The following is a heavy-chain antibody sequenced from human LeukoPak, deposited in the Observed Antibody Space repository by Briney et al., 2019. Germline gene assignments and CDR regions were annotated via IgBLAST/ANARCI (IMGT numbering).Heavy chain of an antibody. D-gene: IGHD2-15*01. J-gene: IGHJ5*02. Sequence: SQTLSLTCAISGDSVSSKITAWNWIRQSPSRGLEWLGRTYYRSKWYNDDALSVRSRISINADTSKNQVSLQLNSVTPEDTAVYYCVREYCRGGRCSPNAPFDTWGQGTLVTVSS. CDR2: TYYRSKWYN. CDR3: VREYCRGGRCSPNAPFDT. CDR1: GDSVSSKITA. V-gene: IGHV6-1*01.